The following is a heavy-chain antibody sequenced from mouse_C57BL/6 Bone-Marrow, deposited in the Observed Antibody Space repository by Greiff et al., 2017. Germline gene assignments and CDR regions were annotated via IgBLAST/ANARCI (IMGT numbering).Heavy chain of an antibody. CDR2: IRLKSDNYET. V-gene: IGHV6-3*01. CDR1: GFTFSNYW. J-gene: IGHJ2*01. Sequence: VQLKESGGGLVQPGGSMKLSCVASGFTFSNYWMNWVRQSPEKGLEWVAQIRLKSDNYETHYAESVKGRFTISRDDSKSSVYLQMNNLRAEYTGIYYCSPFDYWGQGTTLTVSS. CDR3: SPFDY.